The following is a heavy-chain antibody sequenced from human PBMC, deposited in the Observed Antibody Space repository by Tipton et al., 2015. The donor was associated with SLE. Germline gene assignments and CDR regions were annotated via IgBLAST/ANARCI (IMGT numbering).Heavy chain of an antibody. D-gene: IGHD6-19*01. Sequence: TLSLTCTVSGGSISSGGYYWSWIRQHPGKGLEWIGYIYYSGSTYYNPSLKSRVTISADTSKNEFSLNLTSMTAADTAVYYCARLAPGYSSGWFDSWGQGSLVTVSS. J-gene: IGHJ5*01. CDR1: GGSISSGGYY. CDR3: ARLAPGYSSGWFDS. V-gene: IGHV4-31*03. CDR2: IYYSGST.